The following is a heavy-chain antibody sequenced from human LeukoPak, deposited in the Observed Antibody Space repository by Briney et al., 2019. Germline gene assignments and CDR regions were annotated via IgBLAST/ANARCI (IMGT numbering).Heavy chain of an antibody. D-gene: IGHD1-26*01. CDR1: GYTLTELS. J-gene: IGHJ6*02. Sequence: ASVKVSCKVSGYTLTELSMHWGRQAPGKGLEWMGGFDPEDGETIYAQKFQGRVTMIEDTSTDTAYMELSSLRSEDTAVYYCATDRRWELQSPLRYYYGMDVWGQGTTVTVSS. CDR3: ATDRRWELQSPLRYYYGMDV. CDR2: FDPEDGET. V-gene: IGHV1-24*01.